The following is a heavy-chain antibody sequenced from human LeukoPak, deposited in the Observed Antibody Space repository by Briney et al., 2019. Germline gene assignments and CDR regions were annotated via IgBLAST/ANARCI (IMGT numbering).Heavy chain of an antibody. D-gene: IGHD3-3*01. CDR2: MSERGYYT. CDR3: AKMEGQRLYDYCMDV. Sequence: GGALRLSCAASGFAFSNFAMSWVGQAPGKGLEWVSSMSERGYYTYYVESVKGGFTIYRENSKNPLYLHMNSLRGDDTAVYYCAKMEGQRLYDYCMDVWGRGTTVTVSS. V-gene: IGHV3-23*01. CDR1: GFAFSNFA. J-gene: IGHJ6*03.